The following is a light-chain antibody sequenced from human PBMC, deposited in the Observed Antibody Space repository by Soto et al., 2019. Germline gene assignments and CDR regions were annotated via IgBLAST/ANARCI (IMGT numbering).Light chain of an antibody. CDR1: QSVSSY. J-gene: IGKJ1*01. CDR2: DAS. Sequence: EIVLTQSPATLSLSPGERATLSCRAGQSVSSYLAWYQQKPGQAPRLLIYDASNRATGIPARFSGSGSGTDFTLTINSLELEDFAVYYCQQRRTFGQGTKVEIK. CDR3: QQRRT. V-gene: IGKV3-11*01.